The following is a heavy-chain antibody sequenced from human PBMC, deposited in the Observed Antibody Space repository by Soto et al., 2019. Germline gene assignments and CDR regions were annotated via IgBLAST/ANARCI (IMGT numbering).Heavy chain of an antibody. V-gene: IGHV3-33*01. D-gene: IGHD2-15*01. CDR2: IWYDGSNK. Sequence: GGSLRLSCAASGFTFSSYGMHWVRQAPGKGLEWVAVIWYDGSNKYYADSVKGRFTISRDNSKNTLYLQMNSLRAEDTAVYYCARDGSKQPGADYYYYYMDVWGKGTTVTVSS. CDR1: GFTFSSYG. J-gene: IGHJ6*03. CDR3: ARDGSKQPGADYYYYYMDV.